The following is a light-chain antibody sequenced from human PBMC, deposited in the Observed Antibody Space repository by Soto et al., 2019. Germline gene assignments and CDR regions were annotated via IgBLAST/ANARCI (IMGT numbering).Light chain of an antibody. J-gene: IGLJ3*02. V-gene: IGLV2-14*01. CDR1: SSDIGYYNY. CDR2: EVS. CDR3: SSYEDSSILM. Sequence: QSVLTQPASVSGSPGQSITISCTGTSSDIGYYNYVSWYQQHPGKAPKVIIYEVSNRPSGVSDRFSGSKSGNTASLTISGLQAEDEGDYYCSSYEDSSILMFGGGTQVTVL.